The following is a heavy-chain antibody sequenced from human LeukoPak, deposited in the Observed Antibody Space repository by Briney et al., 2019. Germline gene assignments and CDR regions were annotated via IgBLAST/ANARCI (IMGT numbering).Heavy chain of an antibody. CDR3: ARHRSGGSQDDAFDI. CDR1: GFIFDDYA. V-gene: IGHV3-20*04. D-gene: IGHD2-15*01. CDR2: INWNGGTT. J-gene: IGHJ3*02. Sequence: GGSLRLSCAASGFIFDDYAMSWVRQAPGKGLEWVSGINWNGGTTAHADSMKGRFTISRQNAKNSLFLQMNSLRAEDTAVYYCARHRSGGSQDDAFDIWGQGTMVTVSS.